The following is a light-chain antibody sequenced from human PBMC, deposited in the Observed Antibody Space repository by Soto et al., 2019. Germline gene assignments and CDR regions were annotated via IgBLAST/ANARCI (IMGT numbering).Light chain of an antibody. CDR1: NSNIGAGSG. CDR2: ANH. CDR3: QAFDSSLTGLI. J-gene: IGLJ2*01. Sequence: QSVLTQPPSVTGAPGQRVTISCTGNNSNIGAGSGVNWYQQFPDKAPKLLIYANHHRPSGVPDRFSGSTSATSASLAITGLQTQDEADYYCQAFDSSLTGLIFGGGTKLTVL. V-gene: IGLV1-40*01.